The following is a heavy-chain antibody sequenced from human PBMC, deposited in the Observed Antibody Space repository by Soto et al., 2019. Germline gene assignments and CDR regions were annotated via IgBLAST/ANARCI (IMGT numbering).Heavy chain of an antibody. J-gene: IGHJ5*02. CDR1: GGSISSGDYY. CDR3: ARLGFLEWLSRNWFDP. D-gene: IGHD3-3*01. V-gene: IGHV4-30-4*01. CDR2: IYYSGST. Sequence: SETLSLTCTVSGGSISSGDYYWSWIRQPPGKGLEWIGYIYYSGSTYYNPSLKSRVTISVDTSKNQFSLKLSSVTAADTAVYYCARLGFLEWLSRNWFDPWGQGTLVTVSS.